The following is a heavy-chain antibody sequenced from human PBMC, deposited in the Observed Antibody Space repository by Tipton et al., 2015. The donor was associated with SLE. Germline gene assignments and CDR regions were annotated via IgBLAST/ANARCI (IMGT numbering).Heavy chain of an antibody. CDR3: GRGVFSESSVGMDV. J-gene: IGHJ6*02. Sequence: SLRLSCAASGFTLSDYWMHWVRQVPGKGLVWVSRINHYGSVTTYADSLKGRFTISRDNAKNTVYLQMNSLTAEDTAVYYCGRGVFSESSVGMDVWGQGTTVTVSS. CDR2: INHYGSVT. V-gene: IGHV3-74*01. CDR1: GFTLSDYW. D-gene: IGHD3-22*01.